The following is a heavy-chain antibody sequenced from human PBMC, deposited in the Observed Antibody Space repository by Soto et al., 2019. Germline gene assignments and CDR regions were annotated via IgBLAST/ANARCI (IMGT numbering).Heavy chain of an antibody. V-gene: IGHV3-13*04. Sequence: EVQLVESGGGLVQPGGSLRLSCAASGFTFSSYDMHWVRQATGKGLEWVSAIGTAGDTYYPGSVKGRFTISRENAKNSLYLQMNSLRAGDTAVYYCARVATPSYGVNWYFDLWGRGTLVTVSS. CDR3: ARVATPSYGVNWYFDL. J-gene: IGHJ2*01. D-gene: IGHD5-18*01. CDR1: GFTFSSYD. CDR2: IGTAGDT.